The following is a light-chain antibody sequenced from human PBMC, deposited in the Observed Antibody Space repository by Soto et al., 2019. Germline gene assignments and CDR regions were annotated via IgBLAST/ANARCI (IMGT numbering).Light chain of an antibody. CDR3: HVWDSESDHPI. Sequence: SYELTQPPSMSVAPGKTARITCGGNSIGSKSVHWYQQRPGQAPVLVIYNEIERPSGIPERFSGSNSGNTATLTISRVGAGDEADYYCHVWDSESDHPIFGGGTKLTVL. CDR1: SIGSKS. J-gene: IGLJ2*01. CDR2: NEI. V-gene: IGLV3-21*04.